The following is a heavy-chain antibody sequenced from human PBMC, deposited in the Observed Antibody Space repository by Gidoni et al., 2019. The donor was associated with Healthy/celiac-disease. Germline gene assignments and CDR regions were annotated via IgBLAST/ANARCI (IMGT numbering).Heavy chain of an antibody. V-gene: IGHV4-4*02. CDR1: GGSISSSNW. D-gene: IGHD4-4*01. J-gene: IGHJ6*03. CDR2: IYHSGST. Sequence: QVQLQESGPGLVKPSGTLSLTCAVSGGSISSSNWWSWVRQPPGKGLEWIGEIYHSGSTNYNPSLKSRVTISVDKSKNQFSLKLSSVTAADTAVYYCARGDYSNYEELYYYYYMDVWGKGTTVTVSS. CDR3: ARGDYSNYEELYYYYYMDV.